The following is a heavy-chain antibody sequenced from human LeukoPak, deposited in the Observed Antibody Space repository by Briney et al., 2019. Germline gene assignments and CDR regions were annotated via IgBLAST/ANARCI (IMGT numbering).Heavy chain of an antibody. D-gene: IGHD3-22*01. CDR1: GFTFSSYA. V-gene: IGHV3-23*01. CDR3: AKGTGAGSGYYYYYYYMDV. Sequence: PGGSLRLSCAASGFTFSSYAMSWVRQAPGKGLEWVSAISGSGGSTYYADSVKGRFTISRDNSKNTLYLQMNSLRAEDTAVYHRAKGTGAGSGYYYYYYYMDVWGKGTTVTVSS. CDR2: ISGSGGST. J-gene: IGHJ6*03.